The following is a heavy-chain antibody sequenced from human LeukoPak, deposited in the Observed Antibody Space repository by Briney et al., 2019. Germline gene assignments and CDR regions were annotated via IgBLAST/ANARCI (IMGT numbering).Heavy chain of an antibody. J-gene: IGHJ4*02. CDR1: GGSIISYY. D-gene: IGHD6-13*01. Sequence: SETLSLTCTVSGGSIISYYWSWIRQPPGKGLEWIGYIYYSGSTNYNPSLKSRVTILVDTSNNQFSLRLTSVTAAVTAVYYCARGSQVGRAAAAFDYWGQGALVTVSS. CDR2: IYYSGST. CDR3: ARGSQVGRAAAAFDY. V-gene: IGHV4-59*08.